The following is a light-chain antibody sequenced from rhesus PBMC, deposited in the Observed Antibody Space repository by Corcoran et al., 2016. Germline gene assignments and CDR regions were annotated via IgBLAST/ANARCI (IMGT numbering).Light chain of an antibody. V-gene: IGKV1-28*03. CDR3: LQHNSYPLT. J-gene: IGKJ4*01. CDR1: QGISRY. Sequence: DIQMTQSPSSLSASVGDTVTITCRASQGISRYLNWFQQKPGKAPKLLIYDASSLESGVPSRFSGSGSGTDFTLTISSLQPEDFAAYYCLQHNSYPLTFGGGTKVDIK. CDR2: DAS.